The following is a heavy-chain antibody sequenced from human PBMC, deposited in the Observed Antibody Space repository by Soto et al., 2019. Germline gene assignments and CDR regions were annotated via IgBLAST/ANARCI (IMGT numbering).Heavy chain of an antibody. J-gene: IGHJ4*02. CDR2: ISSTGNTI. D-gene: IGHD3-22*01. V-gene: IGHV3-11*01. CDR3: AKMSSENYYDPVFS. Sequence: QVQLVESGGGLVKTSGSLRIACAASGFTFSDYYMSWVRQAPGKGLEWVSYISSTGNTIYYAGSVKGRFTISRDNAKNSVYLQMNSLRAEDTALYFCAKMSSENYYDPVFSWGQGTPVTVSS. CDR1: GFTFSDYY.